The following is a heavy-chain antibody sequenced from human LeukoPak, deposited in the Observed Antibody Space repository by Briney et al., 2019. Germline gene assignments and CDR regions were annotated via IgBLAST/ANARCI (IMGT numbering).Heavy chain of an antibody. V-gene: IGHV4-39*01. Sequence: PSETLSLTCTVYGASIYTSSSYWGWIRQPPGKGLEWIASVYYTGSTYYSPSLKSRATISVDTSKNQFSLELNSVTAADTAVYYCTTSRTNDCSSPSCYTDYWGQGTLVTVSS. D-gene: IGHD2-2*02. CDR3: TTSRTNDCSSPSCYTDY. CDR2: VYYTGST. J-gene: IGHJ4*02. CDR1: GASIYTSSSY.